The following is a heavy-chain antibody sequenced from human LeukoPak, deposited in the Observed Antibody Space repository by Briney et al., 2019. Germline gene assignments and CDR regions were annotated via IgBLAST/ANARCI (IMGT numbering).Heavy chain of an antibody. CDR3: ARLSKIAAAGAYSYHSMDV. J-gene: IGHJ6*02. Sequence: PSETLSLTCTVSGDSITNYYWSWIRLPPGKGLEWIGYTHYSGSTNYSPPLRSRITISVDTSKNQFSLKVTSVTAADTAVYYCARLSKIAAAGAYSYHSMDVWGQGTTVAVSS. V-gene: IGHV4-59*01. D-gene: IGHD6-13*01. CDR1: GDSITNYY. CDR2: THYSGST.